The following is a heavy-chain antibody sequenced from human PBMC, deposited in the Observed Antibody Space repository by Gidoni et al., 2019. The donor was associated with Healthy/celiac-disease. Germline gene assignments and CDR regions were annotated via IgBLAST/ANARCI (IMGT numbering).Heavy chain of an antibody. CDR3: ARGGERRYYFDY. D-gene: IGHD1-1*01. CDR2: ISAYNGNT. J-gene: IGHJ4*02. Sequence: QSGAEVKKPGASVKVSCKSSGYTFTCYGISWVRQAPGHGLEWMGWISAYNGNTNCAQKLQGRVTMTTDTSTSTAYMELRSLRSDDTAVYCCARGGERRYYFDYWGQGTLVTVSS. CDR1: GYTFTCYG. V-gene: IGHV1-18*01.